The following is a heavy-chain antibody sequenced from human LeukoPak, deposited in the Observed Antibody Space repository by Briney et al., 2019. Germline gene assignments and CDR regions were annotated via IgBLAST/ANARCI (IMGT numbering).Heavy chain of an antibody. CDR3: ARQVGDYGDYAHDY. CDR2: ISYDGSNK. J-gene: IGHJ4*02. D-gene: IGHD4-17*01. V-gene: IGHV3-30*04. CDR1: GFTFSSYA. Sequence: PGGSLRLSCAASGFTFSSYAMHWVRQAPGKGLEWVAVISYDGSNKYHADSVKGRFTISRDNSKNTLYLQMNSLRAEDTAVYYCARQVGDYGDYAHDYWGQGTLVTVSS.